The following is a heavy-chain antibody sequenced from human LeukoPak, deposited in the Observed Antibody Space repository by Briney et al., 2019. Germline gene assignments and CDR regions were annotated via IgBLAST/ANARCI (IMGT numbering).Heavy chain of an antibody. CDR3: ARIGYSSSSTDY. J-gene: IGHJ4*02. D-gene: IGHD6-6*01. V-gene: IGHV3-7*01. Sequence: GGSLRLSCAVSGLTVRTSAMSWVRQAPGKGLEWVATIKEDGSEEYCVDSTKGRFTISRDNARNSLFLQMNSLRAEDTGVYYCARIGYSSSSTDYWGQGTLATVSS. CDR1: GLTVRTSA. CDR2: IKEDGSEE.